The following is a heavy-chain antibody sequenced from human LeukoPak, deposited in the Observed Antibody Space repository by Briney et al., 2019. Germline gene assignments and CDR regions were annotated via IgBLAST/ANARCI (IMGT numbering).Heavy chain of an antibody. D-gene: IGHD5-12*01. J-gene: IGHJ6*03. CDR1: GGTFSSYA. V-gene: IGHV1-69*05. CDR3: ARGRAQLRYYYYYMDV. Sequence: ASVTVSCKASGGTFSSYAISWARQAPGQGLDWMGGIIPIFGTANYAQKFQGRVTITTDESTSTAYMELSSLRSEDTAVYYCARGRAQLRYYYYYMDVWGKGTTVTVSS. CDR2: IIPIFGTA.